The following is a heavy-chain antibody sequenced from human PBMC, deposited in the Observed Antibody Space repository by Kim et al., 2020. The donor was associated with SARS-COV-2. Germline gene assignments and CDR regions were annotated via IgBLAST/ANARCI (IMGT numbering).Heavy chain of an antibody. J-gene: IGHJ4*02. V-gene: IGHV3-30*18. CDR2: ISYGGRDK. CDR1: GFTFSNYG. D-gene: IGHD6-13*01. CDR3: AKGGDSSSWYTPDY. Sequence: GGSLRLSCAASGFTFSNYGLHWVRQSPGSGLEWVAVISYGGRDKYYADSVKGRFTISRDNSKDTLYLQMNSLRAEDTAVYYCAKGGDSSSWYTPDYWGQGTLVNVSS.